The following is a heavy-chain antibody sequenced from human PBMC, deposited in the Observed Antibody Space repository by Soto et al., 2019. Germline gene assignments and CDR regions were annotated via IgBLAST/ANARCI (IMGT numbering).Heavy chain of an antibody. V-gene: IGHV4-30-2*01. J-gene: IGHJ5*02. Sequence: TLSLTCAFSGGSISGAGSCWSWIRRPPEGGLEWIGYIYHSGTTLYNPSLKTRLTMSLDRSNNRFSFTLTSMTAADTAGYYCARAQFYAGAGNDNNLMFDPWGQGTKVTVSS. CDR2: IYHSGTT. D-gene: IGHD3-16*01. CDR1: GGSISGAGSC. CDR3: ARAQFYAGAGNDNNLMFDP.